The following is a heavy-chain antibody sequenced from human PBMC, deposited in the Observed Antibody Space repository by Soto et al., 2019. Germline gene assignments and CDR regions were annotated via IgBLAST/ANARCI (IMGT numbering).Heavy chain of an antibody. J-gene: IGHJ4*02. CDR2: VYHSGST. CDR1: GGSINSNNW. V-gene: IGHV4-4*02. CDR3: AFPATNDFDY. D-gene: IGHD6-25*01. Sequence: SETLSLTCAVSGGSINSNNWWSWVRQPPGKGLEWIGEVYHSGSTNYNPSLKSRVAISMDQSKNLFSLTLSSVTAADTAVYYCAFPATNDFDYWGQGSLVTVSS.